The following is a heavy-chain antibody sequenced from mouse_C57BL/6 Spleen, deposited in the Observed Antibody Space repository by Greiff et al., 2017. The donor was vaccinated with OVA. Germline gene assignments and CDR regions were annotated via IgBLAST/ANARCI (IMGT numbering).Heavy chain of an antibody. Sequence: ESGPGLVKPSQSLSLTCSVTGYSITSGYYWNWIRQFPGNKLEWMGYISYDGSNNYNPSLKNRISITRDTSKNQFFLKLNSVTTEDTATYYCARKGGYDGAWFAYWGQGTLVTVSA. CDR2: ISYDGSN. CDR3: ARKGGYDGAWFAY. J-gene: IGHJ3*01. CDR1: GYSITSGYY. V-gene: IGHV3-6*01. D-gene: IGHD2-2*01.